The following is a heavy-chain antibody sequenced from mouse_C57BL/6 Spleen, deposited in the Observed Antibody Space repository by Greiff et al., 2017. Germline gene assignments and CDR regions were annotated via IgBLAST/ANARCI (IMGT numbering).Heavy chain of an antibody. Sequence: VQLQQSDAELVKPGASVKISCKVSGYTFTDHTIHWMKQRPEQGLEWIGYIYPRDGSTKYNEKFKGKATLTADKSSSTAYMQLNSLTSEDSAVYFCVCPPGNYDGYCDVWGTGTTVTVSS. CDR3: VCPPGNYDGYCDV. J-gene: IGHJ1*03. CDR1: GYTFTDHT. V-gene: IGHV1-78*01. D-gene: IGHD2-1*01. CDR2: IYPRDGST.